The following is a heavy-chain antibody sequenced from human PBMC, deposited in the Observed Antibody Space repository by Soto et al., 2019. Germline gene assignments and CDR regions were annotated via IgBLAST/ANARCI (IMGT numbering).Heavy chain of an antibody. J-gene: IGHJ4*02. CDR3: ARQIYDSDTGPNFQYYFDS. CDR1: GYSFAGYW. V-gene: IGHV5-10-1*01. CDR2: IDPSDSQT. Sequence: GESLKISCKGSGYSFAGYWITWVRQKPGKGLEWMGRIDPSDSQTYYSPSFRGHVTISAIKSITTVFLQWSSLRASDTAMYYCARQIYDSDTGPNFQYYFDSWGQGTPVTVSS. D-gene: IGHD3-22*01.